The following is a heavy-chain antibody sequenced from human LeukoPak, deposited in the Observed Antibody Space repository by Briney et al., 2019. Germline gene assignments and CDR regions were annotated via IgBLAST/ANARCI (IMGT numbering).Heavy chain of an antibody. J-gene: IGHJ4*02. Sequence: PSETLSLTCAVYGGSLSGYYWSWIRQSPGKGLEWIGEINHTGSTNYNPSLKSRVTISVDKSKNQFSLKLSSVTAADTAVYYCARAGRWLQTFDYWGQGTLVTVSS. D-gene: IGHD5-24*01. CDR3: ARAGRWLQTFDY. V-gene: IGHV4-34*01. CDR2: INHTGST. CDR1: GGSLSGYY.